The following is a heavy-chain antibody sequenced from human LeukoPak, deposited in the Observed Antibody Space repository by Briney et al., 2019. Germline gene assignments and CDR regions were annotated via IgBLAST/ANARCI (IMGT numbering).Heavy chain of an antibody. J-gene: IGHJ6*03. Sequence: PSETLSLTCAVYGGSFSGYYWSWIRQPPGKGLEWIGEINHSGSTNYNPSLKSRVTISVDTSKNQFSLKLSSVTAADTAVYYCAKKRGYCSGGGCYGGYYYYYMDVWGKGTTVTVSS. D-gene: IGHD2-15*01. V-gene: IGHV4-34*01. CDR3: AKKRGYCSGGGCYGGYYYYYMDV. CDR1: GGSFSGYY. CDR2: INHSGST.